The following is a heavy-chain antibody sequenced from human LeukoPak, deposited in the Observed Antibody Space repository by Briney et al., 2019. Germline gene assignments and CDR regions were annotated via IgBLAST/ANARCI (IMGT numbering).Heavy chain of an antibody. D-gene: IGHD5-24*01. CDR1: GFTFSVAA. V-gene: IGHV3-23*01. Sequence: GGSVRLSCAASGFTFSVAAMTWVRQAPGKGLEWVSLIGASGESTYYADYVKGRFTISRDNSKNTLSLQMNSLRVEDTAMYFCAKDIQLSTWGLVTMVTVSS. J-gene: IGHJ3*01. CDR2: IGASGEST. CDR3: AKDIQLST.